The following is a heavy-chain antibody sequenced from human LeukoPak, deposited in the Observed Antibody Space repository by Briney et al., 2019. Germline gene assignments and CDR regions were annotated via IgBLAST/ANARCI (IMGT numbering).Heavy chain of an antibody. J-gene: IGHJ4*02. D-gene: IGHD5-24*01. V-gene: IGHV3-53*01. CDR3: ARDYRDGYNLGFDY. CDR1: RFTVSSNY. CDR2: IYSGGST. Sequence: PGGSMTLSCAVSRFTVSSNYMSWVRQAPGRGLEWVSCIYSGGSTYYADSVKGRFTISRDNSKNTLYLQMNSLRAEDTAVYYCARDYRDGYNLGFDYWGQGTLVTVSS.